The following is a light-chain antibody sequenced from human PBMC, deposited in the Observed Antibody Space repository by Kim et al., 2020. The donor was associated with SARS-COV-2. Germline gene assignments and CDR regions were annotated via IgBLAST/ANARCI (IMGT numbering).Light chain of an antibody. V-gene: IGKV3-15*01. J-gene: IGKJ4*01. Sequence: VAPGERRTLSCRASHSVSSNLAWYQQKPGQAPRLLIYGASTRATGIPARFSGSGSGTEFTLIISSLQSEDFAVYYCQQYNNWPLTFGGGTKVDIK. CDR2: GAS. CDR1: HSVSSN. CDR3: QQYNNWPLT.